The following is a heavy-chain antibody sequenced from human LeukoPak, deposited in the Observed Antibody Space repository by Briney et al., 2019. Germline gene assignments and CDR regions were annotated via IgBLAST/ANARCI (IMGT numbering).Heavy chain of an antibody. J-gene: IGHJ1*01. D-gene: IGHD3-22*01. CDR1: GYSIGSGYH. V-gene: IGHV4-38-2*02. Sequence: PSETLSLTCTVSGYSIGSGYHWGWIRQPPGKGLEWIGSIYHSGSTYYNPSLKSRVTISVDTSKNQFSLKLRSVTAADTAVYYCARVLQSTDSSGFYLPEYFQHWGQGTLVTVSS. CDR3: ARVLQSTDSSGFYLPEYFQH. CDR2: IYHSGST.